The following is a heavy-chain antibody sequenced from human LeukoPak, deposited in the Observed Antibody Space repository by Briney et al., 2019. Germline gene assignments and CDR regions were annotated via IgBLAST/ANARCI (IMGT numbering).Heavy chain of an antibody. CDR2: IYSGGST. D-gene: IGHD4-17*01. V-gene: IGHV3-53*01. CDR3: ARDLNRLRRGFDP. Sequence: GGSLRLSCAASGFTVSSNYMSWVRQAPGKGLEWVSVIYSGGSTYYADSVKGRFTISRDSSKNTLYLQMNSLRAEDTAVYYCARDLNRLRRGFDPWGQGTLVTVSS. CDR1: GFTVSSNY. J-gene: IGHJ5*02.